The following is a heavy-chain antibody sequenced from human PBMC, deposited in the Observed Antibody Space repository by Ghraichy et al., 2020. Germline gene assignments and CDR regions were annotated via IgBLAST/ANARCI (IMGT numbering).Heavy chain of an antibody. V-gene: IGHV1-2*06. CDR2: INPNSGGT. D-gene: IGHD4-17*01. CDR3: ARAIGNDYGVGPHDY. Sequence: ASVKVSCKASGYTFTGYYMHWVRQAPGQGLEWMGRINPNSGGTNYAQKFQGRVTMTRDTSISTAYMELSRLRSDDTAVYYCARAIGNDYGVGPHDYWGQGTLVTVSS. J-gene: IGHJ4*02. CDR1: GYTFTGYY.